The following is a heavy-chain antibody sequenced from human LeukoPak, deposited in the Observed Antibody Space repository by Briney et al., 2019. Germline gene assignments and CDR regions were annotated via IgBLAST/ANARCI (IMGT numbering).Heavy chain of an antibody. Sequence: GGSLRLSCAASGFTFSDYYMSWIRQAPGKGLEWVSHISGSGSTKIYADSVKGRFTISRDNTENSLYLQVNSLRAADTAVYYCARDRLLYYYDSGPTGHFQHWGQGTLVTV. V-gene: IGHV3-11*01. CDR3: ARDRLLYYYDSGPTGHFQH. CDR1: GFTFSDYY. D-gene: IGHD3-22*01. J-gene: IGHJ1*01. CDR2: ISGSGSTK.